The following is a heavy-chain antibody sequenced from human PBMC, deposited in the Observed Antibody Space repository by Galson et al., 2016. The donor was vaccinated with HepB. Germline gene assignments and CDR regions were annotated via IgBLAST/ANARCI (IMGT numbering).Heavy chain of an antibody. CDR2: ISYDGSNK. D-gene: IGHD1-14*01. Sequence: SLRLSCAASGFTFSSYGMHWVRQAPGKGLEWVAVISYDGSNKYYADSVKGRFTISRDNAKNTLYLQMNSLRVEETAVYYCARNREGGPWGQGTLVTVSS. V-gene: IGHV3-30*03. J-gene: IGHJ5*02. CDR3: ARNREGGP. CDR1: GFTFSSYG.